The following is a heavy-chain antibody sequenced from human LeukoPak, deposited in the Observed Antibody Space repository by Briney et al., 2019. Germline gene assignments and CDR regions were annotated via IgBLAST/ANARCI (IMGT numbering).Heavy chain of an antibody. CDR1: GFTFSSYS. CDR3: AKDQGTSSSPMDV. Sequence: GGSLRLSCAASGFTFSSYSMNWVRQAPGKGLEWVSSISSSSSYIYYADSVKGRFTISRDNAKNSLYLQMNSLRAEDTAVYYCAKDQGTSSSPMDVWGKGTTVTVSS. V-gene: IGHV3-21*01. D-gene: IGHD1-1*01. CDR2: ISSSSSYI. J-gene: IGHJ6*04.